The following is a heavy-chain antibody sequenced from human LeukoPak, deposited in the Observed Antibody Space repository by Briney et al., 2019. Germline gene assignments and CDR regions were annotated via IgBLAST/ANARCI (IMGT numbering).Heavy chain of an antibody. D-gene: IGHD3-22*01. CDR3: ACSVVEIDY. Sequence: SQTLSLTCTVSGGSISSGSYYWSWIRQPAGKGLEWIGRIYTSGSTNYNPSLKSRVTISVDTSKNQFSLKLSSVTAADTAVYYCACSVVEIDYWGQGTLVTVSS. V-gene: IGHV4-61*02. CDR1: GGSISSGSYY. CDR2: IYTSGST. J-gene: IGHJ4*02.